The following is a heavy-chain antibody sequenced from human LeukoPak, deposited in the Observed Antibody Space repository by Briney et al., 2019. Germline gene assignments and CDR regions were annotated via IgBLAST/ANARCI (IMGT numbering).Heavy chain of an antibody. V-gene: IGHV6-1*01. CDR3: ARVSKGVLDY. CDR1: GDSVSSNSAA. D-gene: IGHD3-16*01. CDR2: TYYRSKWYN. J-gene: IGHJ4*02. Sequence: SHTLSLTCAISGDSVSSNSAAWHWITQSPSRVLEWLGRTYYRSKWYNVYAVSVKSRVTINPDTSKNQFSLQLNSVTPEDTAVYYCARVSKGVLDYWGQGTLVTVSS.